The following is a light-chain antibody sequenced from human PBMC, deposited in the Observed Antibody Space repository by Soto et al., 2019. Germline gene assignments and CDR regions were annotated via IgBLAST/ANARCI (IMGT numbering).Light chain of an antibody. J-gene: IGLJ1*01. V-gene: IGLV2-14*01. CDR1: SSDVGAYKY. Sequence: QSVLTQPASVSGSPGQSITISCTGTSSDVGAYKYVSWSQQHPGKAPKLMIYEVRNRPSGVSNRFSGSKSGNTASLTISELQAEDEADYYCSSYTSSSTLVFGTGTKLTVL. CDR2: EVR. CDR3: SSYTSSSTLV.